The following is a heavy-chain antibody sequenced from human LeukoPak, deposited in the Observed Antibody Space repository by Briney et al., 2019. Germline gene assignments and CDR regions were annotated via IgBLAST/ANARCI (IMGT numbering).Heavy chain of an antibody. D-gene: IGHD7-27*01. CDR1: GFTFSNYW. V-gene: IGHV3-74*01. J-gene: IGHJ4*02. CDR3: ALNWGLDY. Sequence: GGSLRLSCAASGFTFSNYWIHWVRQAPGKGLVWVSRIKSDGSSASYADSVRGRFTISTDNSKNSLYLQMNSLRTEDTALYYCALNWGLDYWGRGTLVTVSS. CDR2: IKSDGSSA.